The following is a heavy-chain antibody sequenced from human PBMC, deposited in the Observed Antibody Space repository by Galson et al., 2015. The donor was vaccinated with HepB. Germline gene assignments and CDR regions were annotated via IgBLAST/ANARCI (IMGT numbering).Heavy chain of an antibody. CDR3: ARGRVGSLLGLQKSNWFDP. CDR2: INPSGGST. Sequence: SVTVSCKASGYTFTSYYMHWVRQAPGQGLEWMGIINPSGGSTSYAQKFQGRVTMTRDTSTSTVYMELSSRRSEDTAVYYCARGRVGSLLGLQKSNWFDPWCQGTLVTVSP. V-gene: IGHV1-46*01. J-gene: IGHJ5*02. D-gene: IGHD2-15*01. CDR1: GYTFTSYY.